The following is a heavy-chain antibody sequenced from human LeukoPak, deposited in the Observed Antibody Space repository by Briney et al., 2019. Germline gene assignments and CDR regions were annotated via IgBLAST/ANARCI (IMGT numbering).Heavy chain of an antibody. D-gene: IGHD6-13*01. CDR1: EYTFTGYY. Sequence: EASVKVSCKASEYTFTGYYIHWVRQAPGQGLEWMGWINPNSGGTNYAQKFQGRVTMTRDTSISTAYMELSRLRSDDTAVYYCASVSSRSWKTPYFDCWGQGTLVTVSS. J-gene: IGHJ4*02. V-gene: IGHV1-2*02. CDR3: ASVSSRSWKTPYFDC. CDR2: INPNSGGT.